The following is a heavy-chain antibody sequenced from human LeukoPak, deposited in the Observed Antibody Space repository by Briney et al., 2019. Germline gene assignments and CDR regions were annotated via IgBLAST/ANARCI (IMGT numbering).Heavy chain of an antibody. CDR1: GFTFTSYS. CDR2: ISGGGGST. V-gene: IGHV3-23*01. Sequence: GGSLRLSCAASGFTFTSYSMNWVRQAPGKGLEWVSTISGGGGSTYYADSVKGRFTISRDNSKNTLYLQMNSLRAEDTAVYYCAKDRRVFDYWGQGTLVTVSS. CDR3: AKDRRVFDY. J-gene: IGHJ4*02.